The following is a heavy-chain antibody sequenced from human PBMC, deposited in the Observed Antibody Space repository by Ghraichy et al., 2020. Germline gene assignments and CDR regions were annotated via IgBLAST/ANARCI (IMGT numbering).Heavy chain of an antibody. D-gene: IGHD2-2*01. CDR1: GFTFSSYW. CDR3: ARAGYCSSTSCSLGQYYFDY. Sequence: GGSLRLSCAASGFTFSSYWMHWVRQAPGKGLVWVSRINSDGSSTSYADSVKGRFTISRDNAKNTLYLQMNSLRAEDTAVYYCARAGYCSSTSCSLGQYYFDYWGQGTLVTVSS. J-gene: IGHJ4*02. CDR2: INSDGSST. V-gene: IGHV3-74*01.